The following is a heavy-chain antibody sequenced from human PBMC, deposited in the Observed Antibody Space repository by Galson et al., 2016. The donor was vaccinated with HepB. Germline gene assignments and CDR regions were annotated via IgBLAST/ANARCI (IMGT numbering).Heavy chain of an antibody. J-gene: IGHJ4*02. Sequence: SLRLSCAASGFRFTTYAMSWVRQAPGKGLEWVSGISGSAESTRYADSVKGRSTISRDNSKNMVYLQLNTLRAEDTAVYYCAKAAIPFSGDFVYFFDYWGQGTLVTVSS. D-gene: IGHD4-17*01. CDR3: AKAAIPFSGDFVYFFDY. CDR1: GFRFTTYA. CDR2: ISGSAEST. V-gene: IGHV3-23*01.